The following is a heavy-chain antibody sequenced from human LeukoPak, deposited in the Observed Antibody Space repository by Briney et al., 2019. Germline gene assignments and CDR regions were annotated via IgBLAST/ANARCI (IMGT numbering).Heavy chain of an antibody. Sequence: GAPLHISCKGSGSPLTSYCIGCSRQLHGKGLEWTGIIYPGDSDPRYHPSFQGHVTISADKSISTAYLQWSILKASHTAMYYCARRRGYSGYEEASDPWGQGTLVTVSS. D-gene: IGHD5-12*01. CDR3: ARRRGYSGYEEASDP. J-gene: IGHJ5*02. CDR2: IYPGDSDP. V-gene: IGHV5-51*01. CDR1: GSPLTSYC.